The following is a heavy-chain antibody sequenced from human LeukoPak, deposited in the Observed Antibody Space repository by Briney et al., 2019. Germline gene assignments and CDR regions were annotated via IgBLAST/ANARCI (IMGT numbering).Heavy chain of an antibody. CDR2: ISGSGGST. Sequence: PGGSLRLSCAASGFAFSSYAMSWVRQAPGKGLEWVSAISGSGGSTYYADSVKGLFTISRDNSKNTLYLQLNSLRAEDTAVYYCVGSSDYDILTGTLRYGMDVWGQGTAVTVSS. D-gene: IGHD3-9*01. V-gene: IGHV3-23*01. CDR3: VGSSDYDILTGTLRYGMDV. CDR1: GFAFSSYA. J-gene: IGHJ6*02.